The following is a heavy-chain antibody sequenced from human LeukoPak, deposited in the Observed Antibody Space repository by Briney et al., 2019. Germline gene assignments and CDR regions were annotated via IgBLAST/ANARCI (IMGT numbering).Heavy chain of an antibody. Sequence: ASVKVSCKASGYTFTGYYMHWVLQAPGQGLEWMGWINPNSGGTNYAQKFQGRVTMTRDTSISTAYMELSRLRSDDTAVYYCARVMGSKDSSGWYAAFDIWGQGTMVTVSS. V-gene: IGHV1-2*02. CDR1: GYTFTGYY. D-gene: IGHD6-19*01. CDR2: INPNSGGT. CDR3: ARVMGSKDSSGWYAAFDI. J-gene: IGHJ3*02.